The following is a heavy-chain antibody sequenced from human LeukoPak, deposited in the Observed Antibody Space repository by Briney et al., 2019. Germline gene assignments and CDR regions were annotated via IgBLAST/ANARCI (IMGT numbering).Heavy chain of an antibody. Sequence: GGSLRLSCTASGFSFSSYSMNWVRQAPGKGLEWVSHISISSNTIYYADSVKGRFTISRDNSKNTLYLQMNSLRAEDTAVYYCAKALDGYDFWSGYYHGYSDYWGQGTLVTVSS. J-gene: IGHJ4*02. CDR2: ISISSNTI. CDR3: AKALDGYDFWSGYYHGYSDY. D-gene: IGHD3-3*01. CDR1: GFSFSSYS. V-gene: IGHV3-48*01.